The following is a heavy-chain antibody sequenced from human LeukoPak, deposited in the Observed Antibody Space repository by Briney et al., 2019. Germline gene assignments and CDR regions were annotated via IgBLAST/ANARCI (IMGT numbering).Heavy chain of an antibody. Sequence: GESLQISCQGSGYSFTSYWIGWVRQMPGKGLGWMGIIYPGDSDTRYSPSFQGQVTISADKSISTAYLQWSSLKASDTAMYYCARHPGAGSYGYYYGMDVWGQGTTVTVSS. CDR2: IYPGDSDT. V-gene: IGHV5-51*01. CDR1: GYSFTSYW. J-gene: IGHJ6*02. CDR3: ARHPGAGSYGYYYGMDV. D-gene: IGHD1-26*01.